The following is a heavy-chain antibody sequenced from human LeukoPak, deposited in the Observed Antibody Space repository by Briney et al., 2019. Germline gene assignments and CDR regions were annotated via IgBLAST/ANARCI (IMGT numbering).Heavy chain of an antibody. CDR3: ARDKRVAVAGTYIYYYYMDV. CDR1: GFTFSDYY. J-gene: IGHJ6*03. D-gene: IGHD6-19*01. V-gene: IGHV3-11*04. CDR2: ISSSGSTI. Sequence: PGGSLRLSCAASGFTFSDYYMSWIRQAPGKGLEWVSYISSSGSTIYYADSVKGRFTISRDNAKNSPYLQITSLRAEHTAVYYCARDKRVAVAGTYIYYYYMDVWGNGATVTISS.